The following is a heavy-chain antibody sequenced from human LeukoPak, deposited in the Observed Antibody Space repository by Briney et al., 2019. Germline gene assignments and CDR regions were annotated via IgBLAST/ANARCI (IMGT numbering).Heavy chain of an antibody. J-gene: IGHJ4*02. Sequence: QAGGSLRLSCAASGFTVSSNYMSWVRQAPGKGLEWVSVIYSGGSTYYADSVKGRFTISRDNSKNTLYLQMNGLRAEETAMYYCATPYTSGWSLYFDNWGQGTLVTVSS. CDR2: IYSGGST. CDR3: ATPYTSGWSLYFDN. CDR1: GFTVSSNY. V-gene: IGHV3-53*05. D-gene: IGHD6-19*01.